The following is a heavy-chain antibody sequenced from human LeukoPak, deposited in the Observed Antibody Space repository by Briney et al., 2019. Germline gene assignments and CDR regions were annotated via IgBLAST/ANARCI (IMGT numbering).Heavy chain of an antibody. CDR3: ARVSPYSSSSGGSNCYMDV. J-gene: IGHJ6*03. D-gene: IGHD6-6*01. CDR2: IYTSGST. V-gene: IGHV4-4*09. Sequence: SETLSLTCTVSGGSISSYYWSWIRQPPGKGLEWIGYIYTSGSTNYNPSLKSRVTISVDTSKNQFSLKLSSVTAAGTAVYYCARVSPYSSSSGGSNCYMDVWGKGTTVTVSS. CDR1: GGSISSYY.